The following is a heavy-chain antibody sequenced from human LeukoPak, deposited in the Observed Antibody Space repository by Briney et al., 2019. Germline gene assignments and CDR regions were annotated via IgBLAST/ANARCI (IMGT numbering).Heavy chain of an antibody. J-gene: IGHJ4*02. Sequence: PSETLSLTCTVSGGSISSGSYYWSWIRQPAGKGLEWIGRIYTSGSTNYNPSLKSRVTISVDTSKNQFSLKLSSVTAADTAVYYCARVWYSSSWPKPGTYYFDFWGQGTLATVSS. CDR1: GGSISSGSYY. CDR2: IYTSGST. CDR3: ARVWYSSSWPKPGTYYFDF. D-gene: IGHD6-13*01. V-gene: IGHV4-61*02.